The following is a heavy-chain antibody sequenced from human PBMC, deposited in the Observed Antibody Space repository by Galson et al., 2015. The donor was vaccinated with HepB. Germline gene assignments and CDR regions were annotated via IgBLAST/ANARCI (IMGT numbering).Heavy chain of an antibody. Sequence: LSLTCTVSGGSISSYYWSWIRQPPRKGLEWIGYIYYSGSTNYNPSLKSRVTISVDTSKNQFSLKLSSVTAADTAVYYCARLGGSSVYYYYYGMDVWGQGTTVTVSS. CDR1: GGSISSYY. V-gene: IGHV4-59*01. D-gene: IGHD2-15*01. CDR3: ARLGGSSVYYYYYGMDV. J-gene: IGHJ6*02. CDR2: IYYSGST.